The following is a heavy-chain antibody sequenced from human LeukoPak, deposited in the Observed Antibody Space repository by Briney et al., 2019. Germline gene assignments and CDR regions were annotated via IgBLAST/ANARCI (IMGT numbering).Heavy chain of an antibody. V-gene: IGHV3-30*04. J-gene: IGHJ4*02. D-gene: IGHD5-24*01. Sequence: GRSLRLSCAASGFTFSSYAMHWVRQAPGKGLEWVAVISYDGSNKYYADSVKGRFTISKDNSQNTLYLQMNSLRAEDTAVYYCASHRGGYTNGYFDYWGQGTLVTVSS. CDR1: GFTFSSYA. CDR3: ASHRGGYTNGYFDY. CDR2: ISYDGSNK.